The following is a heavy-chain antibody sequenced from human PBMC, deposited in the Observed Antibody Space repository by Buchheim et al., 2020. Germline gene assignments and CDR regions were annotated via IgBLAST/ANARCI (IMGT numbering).Heavy chain of an antibody. V-gene: IGHV3-30-3*01. J-gene: IGHJ4*02. Sequence: QVQLVESGGGVVQPGRSLRLSCAASGFTFSSYAMHWVRQAPGKGLEWVAVISYDGSNKYYADSVKGRFTISRDNSKNTLYLQMNSLRAEDTAVYYCARDSFLYYYDSSGIGYWGQGTL. D-gene: IGHD3-22*01. CDR2: ISYDGSNK. CDR3: ARDSFLYYYDSSGIGY. CDR1: GFTFSSYA.